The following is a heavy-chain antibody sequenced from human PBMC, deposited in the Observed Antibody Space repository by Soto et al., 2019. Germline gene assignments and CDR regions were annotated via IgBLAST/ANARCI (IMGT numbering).Heavy chain of an antibody. J-gene: IGHJ4*02. CDR1: GFTFSGYG. V-gene: IGHV3-30*18. Sequence: GGSLRLSCEASGFTFSGYGMHWARQAPGKGLEWVAVISYYGTNEYYEDSVKGRFTISRDNSKNTLYLQMNSLRIEDTAVYLCAKEDPSGRHSLDYWGQGSQVTVSS. D-gene: IGHD1-26*01. CDR2: ISYYGTNE. CDR3: AKEDPSGRHSLDY.